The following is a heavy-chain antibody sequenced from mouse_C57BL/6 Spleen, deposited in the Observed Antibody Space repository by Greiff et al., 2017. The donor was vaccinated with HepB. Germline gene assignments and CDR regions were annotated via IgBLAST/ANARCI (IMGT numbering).Heavy chain of an antibody. J-gene: IGHJ4*01. D-gene: IGHD1-1*01. Sequence: QVQLQQPGAELVKPGASVKLSCKASGYTFTSYWMHWVKQRPGQGLEWIGMIHPNSGSTNYNEKFKSKATLTVDKSSSTAYMQLSSLTSEDSAVYYCASTITAKEEDYAMDYWGQGTSVTVSS. CDR1: GYTFTSYW. V-gene: IGHV1-64*01. CDR2: IHPNSGST. CDR3: ASTITAKEEDYAMDY.